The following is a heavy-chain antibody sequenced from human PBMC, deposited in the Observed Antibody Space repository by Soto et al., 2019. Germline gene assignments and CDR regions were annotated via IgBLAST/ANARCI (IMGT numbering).Heavy chain of an antibody. CDR2: IYYSGNT. J-gene: IGHJ4*02. D-gene: IGHD2-21*01. CDR1: GGSVSSGDYY. V-gene: IGHV4-61*08. CDR3: ARGSAYYSAFINY. Sequence: SETLSLTCTVSGGSVSSGDYYWNWIRQPPGKGLEWIGYIYYSGNTNYNPSLKSRVTISVDTSKTQFSLKLSSVTAADTAVYYCARGSAYYSAFINYWGQGTLVTVYS.